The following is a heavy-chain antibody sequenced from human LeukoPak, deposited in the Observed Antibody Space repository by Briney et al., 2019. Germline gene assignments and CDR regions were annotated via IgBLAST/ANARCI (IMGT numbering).Heavy chain of an antibody. CDR2: IHNSGRT. J-gene: IGHJ4*02. D-gene: IGHD1-26*01. V-gene: IGHV4-59*08. CDR1: GGSVSTYY. Sequence: KSSKTLSLTCAVTGGSVSTYYWSWIRQSPGKGLEWIGYIHNSGRTNYNPSLKSRVTGFVDTSKNQFSLKLSSVTAADTALYHCARHGTVSSESYFEYWGQGALVTVSS. CDR3: ARHGTVSSESYFEY.